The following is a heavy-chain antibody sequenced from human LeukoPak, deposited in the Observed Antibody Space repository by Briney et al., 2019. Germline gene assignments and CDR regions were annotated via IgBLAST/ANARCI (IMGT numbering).Heavy chain of an antibody. V-gene: IGHV4-39*01. CDR3: ATSGDILTGYQKVTLAY. J-gene: IGHJ4*02. CDR1: NVSISSKSYY. CDR2: IYYSGTT. Sequence: PSETLSLTCIVSNVSISSKSYYWGWIRQSPGKGLEWIGSIYYSGTTYYNPSLKSRVTTSVDTSKNQFSLDLTSVTAADTAVYYCATSGDILTGYQKVTLAYWGQGTLVSVSS. D-gene: IGHD3-9*01.